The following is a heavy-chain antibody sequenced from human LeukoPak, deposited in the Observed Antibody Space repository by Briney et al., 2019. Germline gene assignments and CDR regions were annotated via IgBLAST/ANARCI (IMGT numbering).Heavy chain of an antibody. Sequence: SSETLSLTCTVSGGSISSYYWNWIRQPPGRRLEWIGYIYSSGSTNYNPSLKSRVTISVDTSKNQYSLKLNSVTAADTAVYYCARMYYDTLTAYELFDIWGQGTMVTVSS. CDR2: IYSSGST. CDR1: GGSISSYY. D-gene: IGHD3-9*01. V-gene: IGHV4-4*09. J-gene: IGHJ3*02. CDR3: ARMYYDTLTAYELFDI.